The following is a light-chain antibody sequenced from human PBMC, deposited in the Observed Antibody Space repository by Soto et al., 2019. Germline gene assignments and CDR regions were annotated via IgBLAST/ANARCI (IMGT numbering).Light chain of an antibody. CDR3: QQRSNWPPWT. CDR2: DAS. V-gene: IGKV3-11*01. Sequence: EIVMTQSPATLSVSPGERATLSCRASQSVDSYLAWYQQKPGQAPRLLIYDASNRATGIPARFSGSGSGTDFTLTISSLEPEDFAVYYCQQRSNWPPWTFGQGTKVDI. CDR1: QSVDSY. J-gene: IGKJ1*01.